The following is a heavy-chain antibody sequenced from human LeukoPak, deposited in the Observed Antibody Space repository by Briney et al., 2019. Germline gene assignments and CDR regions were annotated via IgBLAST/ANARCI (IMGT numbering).Heavy chain of an antibody. CDR3: TTKVIRGNSGDDYDD. V-gene: IGHV3-30*03. J-gene: IGHJ4*02. CDR2: ISSDGNDK. D-gene: IGHD5-12*01. CDR1: GVTFSSYG. Sequence: GSLRLSCAASGVTFSSYGMHWVRQAPGKGLEWVALISSDGNDKLYGDPVKGRFTISRDDSKSTLYLQMNSLRAEDTAVYYCTTKVIRGNSGDDYDDWGQGTLVTVSS.